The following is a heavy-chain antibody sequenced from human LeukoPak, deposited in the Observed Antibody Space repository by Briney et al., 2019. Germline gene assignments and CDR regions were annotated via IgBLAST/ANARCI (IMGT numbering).Heavy chain of an antibody. CDR1: GFTFSSYS. V-gene: IGHV3-21*01. Sequence: PGGSLRLSCAASGFTFSSYSMNWVRQAPGRGPEWVSSISTGSGYIYYADSVKGRFTISRDNANNSVFLQVNSLRAEDTAVYYCARDGAYSSSWYFDYWGQGTLVTVSS. CDR2: ISTGSGYI. D-gene: IGHD6-13*01. J-gene: IGHJ4*02. CDR3: ARDGAYSSSWYFDY.